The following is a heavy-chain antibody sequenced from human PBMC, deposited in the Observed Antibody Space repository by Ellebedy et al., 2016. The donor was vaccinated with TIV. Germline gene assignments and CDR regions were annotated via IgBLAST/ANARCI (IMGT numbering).Heavy chain of an antibody. V-gene: IGHV3-7*01. CDR2: IEQDGNEK. D-gene: IGHD6-19*01. CDR1: GFTFKSHW. J-gene: IGHJ4*02. Sequence: GESLKISCVASGFTFKSHWMNWVRQAPGKGLEWVANIEQDGNEKNYVDPVKGRFTISRDNAENSQYLEMNSLKGDDTAVYYCESGSGWLIEYWGQGTLVAVSS. CDR3: ESGSGWLIEY.